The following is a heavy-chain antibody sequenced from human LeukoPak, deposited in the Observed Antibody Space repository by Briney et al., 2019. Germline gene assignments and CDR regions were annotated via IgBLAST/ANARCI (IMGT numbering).Heavy chain of an antibody. J-gene: IGHJ4*02. D-gene: IGHD1-26*01. CDR3: AKSRGESRGASNY. CDR1: GFTFSSYA. V-gene: IGHV3-23*01. Sequence: GGSLRLSCAASGFTFSSYAMNWVRQAPGKGLEWVSFISGSGDTTYYADSVKGRFTISRDSSKNTLYLQMNSLRAEDTAVYYCAKSRGESRGASNYWGQGTLVTASS. CDR2: ISGSGDTT.